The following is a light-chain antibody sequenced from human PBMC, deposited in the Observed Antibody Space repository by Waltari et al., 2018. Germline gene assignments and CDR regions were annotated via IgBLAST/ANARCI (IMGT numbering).Light chain of an antibody. CDR1: QDISNY. CDR3: QQYDNLPLT. Sequence: DIQMTQSPSSLSAYVGDRVTITCQASQDISNYLNWYQQKPGKAPKRLIYDASNLETGVPSRFSGSGSRTDFTFTISSLQPEDIATYYCQQYDNLPLTFGGGTKVEIK. J-gene: IGKJ4*01. V-gene: IGKV1-33*01. CDR2: DAS.